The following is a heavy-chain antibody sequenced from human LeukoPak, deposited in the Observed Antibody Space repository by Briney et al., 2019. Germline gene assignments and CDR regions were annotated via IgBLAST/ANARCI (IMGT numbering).Heavy chain of an antibody. D-gene: IGHD6-19*01. V-gene: IGHV4-59*01. CDR3: ARGAYGSGWATFDY. Sequence: SETLSLTCTVSGGSISNYYWSWIRQPPGKGLEWIGFIYYSGSTNYNPSLKSRVTISVDTSKNQFSLKVRSVTPADTAVYYCARGAYGSGWATFDYWGQGSWSPSPQ. J-gene: IGHJ4*02. CDR2: IYYSGST. CDR1: GGSISNYY.